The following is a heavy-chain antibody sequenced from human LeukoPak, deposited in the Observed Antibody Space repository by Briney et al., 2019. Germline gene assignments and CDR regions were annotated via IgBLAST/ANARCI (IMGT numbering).Heavy chain of an antibody. CDR2: ISAYNGNT. CDR1: GYTFTSYG. J-gene: IGHJ6*02. Sequence: ASVKVSCKASGYTFTSYGISWVRQAPGQGLEWMGWISAYNGNTNYAQKLQGRVTMTTDTSTSTAYMELRSLRSDDTAVYYCARDVEGQQLVQSSDYYYYGMGVWGQGTTVTVSS. CDR3: ARDVEGQQLVQSSDYYYYGMGV. D-gene: IGHD6-13*01. V-gene: IGHV1-18*01.